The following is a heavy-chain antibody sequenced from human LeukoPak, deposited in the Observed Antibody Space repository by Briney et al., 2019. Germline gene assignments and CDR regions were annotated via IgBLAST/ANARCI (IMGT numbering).Heavy chain of an antibody. CDR1: GGSISSSSYY. J-gene: IGHJ4*02. D-gene: IGHD3-3*01. CDR3: ARHIGETEGGSGYPINFDY. V-gene: IGHV4-39*01. CDR2: IYYSGST. Sequence: SETLSLTCTVSGGSISSSSYYWGWIRQPPGKGLEWIGSIYYSGSTYYNPTLKSRVTISVDTSKNQFSLKLSSVTAVDTAVYYCARHIGETEGGSGYPINFDYWGRGTLVTVSS.